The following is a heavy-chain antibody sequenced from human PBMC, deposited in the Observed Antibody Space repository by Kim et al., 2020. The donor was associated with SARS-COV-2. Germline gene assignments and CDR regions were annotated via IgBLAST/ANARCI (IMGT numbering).Heavy chain of an antibody. CDR2: XKSKTXGGTT. J-gene: IGHJ3*02. V-gene: IGHV3-15*01. CDR1: GFTFSNAW. D-gene: IGHD2-2*01. Sequence: GGSLRLSCAASGFTFSNAWMSWVRQAPGKGXXXVGXXKSKTXGGTTDYAAPVKXKFTIXRDDSKNTLXLQMNXLKTEDTAVYYCTTXTIVVVPAAXSDAFXIWGXGTMVTVSS. CDR3: TTXTIVVVPAAXSDAFXI.